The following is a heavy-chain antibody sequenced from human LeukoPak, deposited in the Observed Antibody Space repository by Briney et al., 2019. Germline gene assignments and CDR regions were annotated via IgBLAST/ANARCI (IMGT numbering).Heavy chain of an antibody. CDR2: IRYDGSNK. V-gene: IGHV3-30*02. Sequence: GGSLRLSCAASGFTFSSYGMHWVRQAPGKGLEWVAFIRYDGSNKYYADSVKGRFTISRDNSKNTLYLQMNSLRAEDTAVYYYAKLHTTGTPNGDYWGQGTLVTVSP. CDR1: GFTFSSYG. D-gene: IGHD1-14*01. J-gene: IGHJ4*02. CDR3: AKLHTTGTPNGDY.